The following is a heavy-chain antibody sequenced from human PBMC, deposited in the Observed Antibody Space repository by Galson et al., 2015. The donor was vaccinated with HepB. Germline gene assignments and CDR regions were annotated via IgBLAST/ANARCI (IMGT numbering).Heavy chain of an antibody. D-gene: IGHD3-10*01. CDR2: ISWNSGSI. V-gene: IGHV3-9*03. CDR1: GFTFDDYA. CDR3: AKDIVSGGSGSFVVGMDV. J-gene: IGHJ6*02. Sequence: SLRLSCAASGFTFDDYAMHWVRQAPGKGLEWVSGISWNSGSIGYADSVKGRFTISRDNAKNSLYLQMNSLRAEDMALYYCAKDIVSGGSGSFVVGMDVWGQGTTVTVSS.